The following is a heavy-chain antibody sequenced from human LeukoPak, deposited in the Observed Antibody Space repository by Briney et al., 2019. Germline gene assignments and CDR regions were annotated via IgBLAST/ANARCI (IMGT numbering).Heavy chain of an antibody. J-gene: IGHJ6*04. CDR3: AELGITMIGGV. V-gene: IGHV3-48*03. Sequence: GGSLRLSCAASGFTFSSYEMNWVRQARGKGLEWVSYISSSGSTIYYADSVKGRFTISRDNAKNSLYLQMNSLRAEDTAVYYCAELGITMIGGVWGKGTPVTVSS. CDR1: GFTFSSYE. CDR2: ISSSGSTI. D-gene: IGHD3-10*02.